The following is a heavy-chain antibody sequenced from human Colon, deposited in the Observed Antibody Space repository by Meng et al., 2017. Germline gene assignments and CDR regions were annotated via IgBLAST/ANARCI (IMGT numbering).Heavy chain of an antibody. V-gene: IGHV4-4*02. CDR3: ARHGGWHFDY. J-gene: IGHJ4*02. CDR2: IYLSGSP. Sequence: QVERAGSGQGRVGPAGTLSLTCAGSGGSINSSNYWSWVRQPPGKGLGWIEQIYLSGSPSYNPSRESRVTSSVDKSKNQLYLRLTSVTAADTAIYYCARHGGWHFDYWGQGTLVTVSS. CDR1: GGSINSSNY. D-gene: IGHD6-19*01.